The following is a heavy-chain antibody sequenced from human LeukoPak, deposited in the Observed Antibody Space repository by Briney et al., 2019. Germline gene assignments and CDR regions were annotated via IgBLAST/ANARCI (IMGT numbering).Heavy chain of an antibody. Sequence: SETLSLTCSVSGGSISTYFWSWIRQPPGKGLEWIGYIHDSGSTNYNPSLKSRVTISVDTSKNQFSLKLSSVTAADTAVYYCARVAVAGTRLYGLDVWGQGTTVTVSS. D-gene: IGHD6-19*01. J-gene: IGHJ6*02. CDR2: IHDSGST. V-gene: IGHV4-59*01. CDR1: GGSISTYF. CDR3: ARVAVAGTRLYGLDV.